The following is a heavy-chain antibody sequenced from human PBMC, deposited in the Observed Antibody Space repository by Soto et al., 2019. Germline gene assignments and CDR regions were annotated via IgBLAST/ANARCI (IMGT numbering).Heavy chain of an antibody. CDR3: ARGRGWGDGYNFWFDY. Sequence: EVQLVESGGGLVKPGGSLRLSCAASGFTFSTYSMNWVRQAPGKGLEWVSSISSSSSYIYYADSVKGRFTISRDNAKNSLYLQTNSLSAEDTAVYYCARGRGWGDGYNFWFDYWGQGTLVTVSS. J-gene: IGHJ4*02. D-gene: IGHD5-12*01. CDR1: GFTFSTYS. V-gene: IGHV3-21*02. CDR2: ISSSSSYI.